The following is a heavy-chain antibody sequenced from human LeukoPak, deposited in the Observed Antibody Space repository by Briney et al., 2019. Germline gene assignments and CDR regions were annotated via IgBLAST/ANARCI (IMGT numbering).Heavy chain of an antibody. J-gene: IGHJ4*02. CDR2: IYPDDSDT. CDR3: ARPYRVGYEGPFDS. Sequence: GESLKISCKASGYNFIDYWIGWVRQMPGKGLEWIAIIYPDDSDTKYSPPFQGQVTISADKSTNTAYLMWRSLNASDTAIYYCARPYRVGYEGPFDSWGQGTLVTVSA. D-gene: IGHD5-12*01. CDR1: GYNFIDYW. V-gene: IGHV5-51*01.